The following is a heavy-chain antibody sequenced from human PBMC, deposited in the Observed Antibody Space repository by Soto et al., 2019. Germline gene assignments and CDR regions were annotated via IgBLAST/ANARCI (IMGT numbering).Heavy chain of an antibody. CDR1: GGSISSSSYY. V-gene: IGHV4-39*01. CDR3: ARHRYDFWSGSRYYYYYYMDV. Sequence: SETLSLTCTVSGGSISSSSYYWGWIRQPPGKGLEWIGTIYYSGSTYYNPSLKSRVTISVDTSQKQFSLKLSSVTAADTAVYYCARHRYDFWSGSRYYYYYYMDVWGKGTTVTVSS. J-gene: IGHJ6*03. CDR2: IYYSGST. D-gene: IGHD3-3*01.